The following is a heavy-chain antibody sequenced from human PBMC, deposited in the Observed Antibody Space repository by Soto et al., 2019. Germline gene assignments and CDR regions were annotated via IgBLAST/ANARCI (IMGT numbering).Heavy chain of an antibody. CDR2: INAGNGNT. CDR3: ARDYCSSTSCNYYYYGMDV. J-gene: IGHJ6*02. Sequence: ASVKVSCKASGYTFTSYATHWVRQAPGQRLEWMGWINAGNGNTKYSQKFQGRVTITADKSTSTAYMELSSLRSEDTAVYYCARDYCSSTSCNYYYYGMDVWGQGTTVTVSS. CDR1: GYTFTSYA. D-gene: IGHD2-2*01. V-gene: IGHV1-3*01.